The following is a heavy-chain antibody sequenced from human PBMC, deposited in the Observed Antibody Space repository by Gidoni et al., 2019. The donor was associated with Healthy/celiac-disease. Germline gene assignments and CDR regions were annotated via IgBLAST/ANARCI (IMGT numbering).Heavy chain of an antibody. CDR2: IRSKANSYAT. CDR3: TTHYGGNSPYYGMDV. CDR1: GFTFSGSA. D-gene: IGHD4-17*01. Sequence: EVQLVESGGGLVQPGGSLKLSCAASGFTFSGSAMHWVRQASGKGLEWVGRIRSKANSYATAYAASVKGRFTISRDDSKNTAYLQMNSLKTEDTAVYYCTTHYGGNSPYYGMDVWGQGTTVTVSS. V-gene: IGHV3-73*02. J-gene: IGHJ6*02.